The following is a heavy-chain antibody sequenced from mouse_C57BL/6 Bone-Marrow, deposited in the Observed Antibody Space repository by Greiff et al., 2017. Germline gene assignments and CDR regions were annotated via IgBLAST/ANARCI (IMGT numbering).Heavy chain of an antibody. Sequence: EVQVVESGEGLVKPGGSLKLSCAASGFTFSSYAMSWVRQTPEKRLEWVAYISSGGDYIYYADTVKGRFTISRDNARNTLYLQMSSLKSEDTAMYYCTRAPVLLGWYFDVWGTGTTVTVSS. CDR2: ISSGGDYI. V-gene: IGHV5-9-1*02. CDR3: TRAPVLLGWYFDV. D-gene: IGHD1-1*01. CDR1: GFTFSSYA. J-gene: IGHJ1*03.